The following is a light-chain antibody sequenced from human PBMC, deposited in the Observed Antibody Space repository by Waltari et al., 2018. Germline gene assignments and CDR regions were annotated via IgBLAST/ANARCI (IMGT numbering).Light chain of an antibody. CDR1: QSVSRT. V-gene: IGKV3-20*01. Sequence: EIVLTQSPGTLSLSPGDRATLSCRASQSVSRTLARSQQKPGQAPRLLIYDASSRATGIPDRFSGSGSGTDFSLTISRLEPEDFAVYYCQKYGTLPATFGQGTKVEIK. CDR3: QKYGTLPAT. J-gene: IGKJ1*01. CDR2: DAS.